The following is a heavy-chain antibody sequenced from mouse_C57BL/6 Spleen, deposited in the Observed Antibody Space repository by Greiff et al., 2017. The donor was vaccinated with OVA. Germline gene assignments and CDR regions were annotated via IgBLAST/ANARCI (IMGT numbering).Heavy chain of an antibody. J-gene: IGHJ2*01. V-gene: IGHV1-42*01. CDR3: ATITHFDY. Sequence: EVKLVESGPELVKPGASVKISCKASGYSFTGYYMNWVKQSPEKSLEWIGEINPSTGGTTYNQKFKAKATLTVDKSSSTAYMQLKSLTSEDSAVYYCATITHFDYWGQGTTLTVSS. CDR2: INPSTGGT. CDR1: GYSFTGYY. D-gene: IGHD1-1*01.